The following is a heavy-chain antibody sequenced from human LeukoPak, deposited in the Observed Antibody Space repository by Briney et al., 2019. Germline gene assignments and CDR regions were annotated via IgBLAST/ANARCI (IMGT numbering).Heavy chain of an antibody. CDR3: ARVGTSFDV. CDR2: NDPSDFYT. CDR1: GYSFTNYW. Sequence: GESLKISCKGLGYSFTNYWITWVRQMPGKGLEWMWGNDPSDFYTDYSPSFQGHVLISADRSISTAYLQWSSLQASDTAMYYCARVGTSFDVWGQGTGVTVSS. V-gene: IGHV5-10-1*01. J-gene: IGHJ3*01. D-gene: IGHD1-14*01.